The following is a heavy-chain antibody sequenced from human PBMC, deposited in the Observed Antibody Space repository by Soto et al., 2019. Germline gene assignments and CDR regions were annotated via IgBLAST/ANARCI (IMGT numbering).Heavy chain of an antibody. Sequence: EVQLVESGGGLVKPGGSLRLSCAASGFAFSSYSMNWVRQAPGKGLEWVSSISSSSSYIYYADSVKGRFTISRDNAKNSPYLQMNSLRAEDTAVYYCASGANFDYWGQGTLVTVSS. CDR2: ISSSSSYI. D-gene: IGHD3-10*01. J-gene: IGHJ4*02. CDR1: GFAFSSYS. V-gene: IGHV3-21*01. CDR3: ASGANFDY.